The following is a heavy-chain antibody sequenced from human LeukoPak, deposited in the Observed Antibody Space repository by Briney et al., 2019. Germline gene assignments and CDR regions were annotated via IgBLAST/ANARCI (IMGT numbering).Heavy chain of an antibody. Sequence: GGSLRLSCAASGFTFNRYNMNWVRRAPGKGLEWVSSISTSSSYIYYADSVRGRFTISRDNAKNSLYLQMNSLRAEDTAVYYCARLDWSNAFDIWGQGTMVTVSS. J-gene: IGHJ3*02. CDR3: ARLDWSNAFDI. D-gene: IGHD3/OR15-3a*01. CDR2: ISTSSSYI. CDR1: GFTFNRYN. V-gene: IGHV3-21*01.